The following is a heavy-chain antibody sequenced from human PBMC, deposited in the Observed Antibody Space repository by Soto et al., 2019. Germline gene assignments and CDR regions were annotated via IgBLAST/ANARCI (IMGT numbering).Heavy chain of an antibody. CDR2: INPSGGST. CDR3: VRVSGNYYDSSGYFFFDY. Sequence: ASVKVSCKASGYTFTSYYMHWVRQAPGQGLEWMGIINPSGGSTSYAQKFQGRVTMTRDTSTSTVYMELSSLRSEDTAVYYCVRVSGNYYDSSGYFFFDYWGQGTLVTVSS. V-gene: IGHV1-46*01. D-gene: IGHD3-22*01. J-gene: IGHJ4*02. CDR1: GYTFTSYY.